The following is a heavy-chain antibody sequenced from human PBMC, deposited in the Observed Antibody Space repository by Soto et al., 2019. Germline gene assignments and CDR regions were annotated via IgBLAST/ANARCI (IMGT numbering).Heavy chain of an antibody. CDR3: ARDHGGSTWFVGVYYFFGMDV. D-gene: IGHD6-13*01. Sequence: GGSLRLSCAASGFIFSDYTMTWVRQAPGRGLEFVSHISSSGDAIFYAEAVKDRFTVSRDNAKNLLFLQMNSLRDVDTAVYFCARDHGGSTWFVGVYYFFGMDVWGQGTAVTVSS. CDR1: GFIFSDYT. V-gene: IGHV3-48*02. CDR2: ISSSGDAI. J-gene: IGHJ6*02.